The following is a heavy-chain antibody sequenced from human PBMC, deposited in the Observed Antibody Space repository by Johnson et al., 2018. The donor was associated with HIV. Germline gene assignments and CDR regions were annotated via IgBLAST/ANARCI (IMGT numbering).Heavy chain of an antibody. CDR2: IKEDGSED. CDR3: TRDGVYSSPHDAFDI. D-gene: IGHD6-13*01. Sequence: VQLMESGGGVVQPGRSLRLSCAASGFTFSNYWMSWVRQAPWKGLEWLANIKEDGSEDYYVDSLKGRFTISRDNAQNSLYLQMDNLRAEDSAVYYCTRDGVYSSPHDAFDIWGQGTVVTVSS. CDR1: GFTFSNYW. J-gene: IGHJ3*02. V-gene: IGHV3-7*05.